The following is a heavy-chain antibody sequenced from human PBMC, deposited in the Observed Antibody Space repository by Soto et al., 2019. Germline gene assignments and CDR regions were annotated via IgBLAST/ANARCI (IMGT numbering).Heavy chain of an antibody. Sequence: SVKVSCKASGGTFSSYAISWVRQAPGQGLEWMGGIIPIFGTANYAQKFQGRVTITADESTSTAYMELSSLRSEDTAVYYCASLGYCSSNSCYFRGAFDIWGQGTMVTVSS. CDR2: IIPIFGTA. CDR1: GGTFSSYA. V-gene: IGHV1-69*13. D-gene: IGHD2-2*01. J-gene: IGHJ3*02. CDR3: ASLGYCSSNSCYFRGAFDI.